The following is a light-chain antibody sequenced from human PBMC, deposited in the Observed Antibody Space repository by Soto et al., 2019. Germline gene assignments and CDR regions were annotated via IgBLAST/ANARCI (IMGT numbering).Light chain of an antibody. CDR1: QDIKSY. Sequence: DAQMTQSPSHLSAAIGDKFTISCRATQDIKSYLAWYQQKTGTVPRXXIYATSTLQSGVPSWFSGSRYGTDFNLTISGLQPEDVATYYCQKYNSAPWSFAQGTKVDI. CDR3: QKYNSAPWS. V-gene: IGKV1-27*01. CDR2: ATS. J-gene: IGKJ1*01.